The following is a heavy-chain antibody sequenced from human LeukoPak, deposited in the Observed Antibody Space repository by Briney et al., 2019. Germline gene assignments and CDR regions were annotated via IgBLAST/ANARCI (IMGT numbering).Heavy chain of an antibody. CDR3: ASLGGYQNGNFVY. CDR1: GYSINSCNH. CDR2: IHYSGST. Sequence: SETLSLTCAVSGYSINSCNHWGWIRQPPEKGLEWIGSIHYSGSTNYNPSLKSRVTISIDTSKNHFSLKLSSVTAADTAVYYCASLGGYQNGNFVYWGRGALVTVSS. J-gene: IGHJ4*02. V-gene: IGHV4-38-2*01. D-gene: IGHD1-26*01.